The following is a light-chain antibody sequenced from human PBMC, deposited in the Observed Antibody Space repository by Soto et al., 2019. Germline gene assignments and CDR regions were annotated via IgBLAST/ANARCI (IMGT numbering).Light chain of an antibody. V-gene: IGLV2-18*02. J-gene: IGLJ2*01. CDR1: SSDVGSYNR. Sequence: QSVLTQPPSVSGSPGQSVTISCTGTSSDVGSYNRVSWYQQPPGTAPKLMIYEVSNRPSGVPDRFSGSKSGNTASLTISGLQAEDEADYYCSSYTSSSTCLFGGGTKVTVL. CDR2: EVS. CDR3: SSYTSSSTCL.